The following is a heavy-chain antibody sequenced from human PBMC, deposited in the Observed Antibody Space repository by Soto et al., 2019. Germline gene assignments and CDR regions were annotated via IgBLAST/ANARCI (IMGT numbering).Heavy chain of an antibody. CDR3: ARGGQYSGSYHRPYYYYGMDV. J-gene: IGHJ6*02. CDR2: ISSNGGST. V-gene: IGHV3-64*01. Sequence: EVQLVESGGGLVQPGGSLRLSCAASGFTFSSYAMHWVRQAPGKGLEYVSAISSNGGSTYYANSVKGRFTISRDNSKNTLYLQMGSLRAEDMAVYYCARGGQYSGSYHRPYYYYGMDVWGQGTTVTVSS. D-gene: IGHD1-26*01. CDR1: GFTFSSYA.